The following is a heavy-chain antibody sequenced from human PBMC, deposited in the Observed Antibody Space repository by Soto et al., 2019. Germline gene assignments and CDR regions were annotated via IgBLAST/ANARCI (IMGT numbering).Heavy chain of an antibody. Sequence: EVQLVESGGGLVKPGGSLRLSCAASGFTFSSYSMNWVRQAPGKGLEWVSSISSSSSYIYYDESVKGPFSTTSDNAKNSLYHQKHSLRAEDTAVYYCGRESKSRGYHFWSGYDFDYWGQGTLVTVSS. CDR2: ISSSSSYI. J-gene: IGHJ4*02. D-gene: IGHD3-3*01. CDR3: GRESKSRGYHFWSGYDFDY. V-gene: IGHV3-21*01. CDR1: GFTFSSYS.